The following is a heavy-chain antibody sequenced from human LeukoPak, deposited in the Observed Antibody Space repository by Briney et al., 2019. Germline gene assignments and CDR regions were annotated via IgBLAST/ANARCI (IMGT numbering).Heavy chain of an antibody. J-gene: IGHJ5*02. D-gene: IGHD3-16*02. Sequence: PSETLSLTCAVYGGSFSGYYWSWIRQPPGKGLEWIGEINHSGSTNYNPSLKSRVTISVDTSKNQFSLKLSSVTAADTAVYYCARKLYYDYVWGSYRVGEPTRWFDPWGQGTLVTVSS. V-gene: IGHV4-34*01. CDR2: INHSGST. CDR1: GGSFSGYY. CDR3: ARKLYYDYVWGSYRVGEPTRWFDP.